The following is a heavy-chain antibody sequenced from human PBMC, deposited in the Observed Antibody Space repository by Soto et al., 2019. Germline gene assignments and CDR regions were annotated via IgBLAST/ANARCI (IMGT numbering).Heavy chain of an antibody. D-gene: IGHD2-15*01. CDR3: ATTPIVVPYYYYMDV. Sequence: ETLSLTCTVSGGSISNSSYQWGWIRQPPGKGLQWIGSVSYSGSTYYNPSLKSRLTISVDTSKTQFSLRLSSVTAADTAVYYCATTPIVVPYYYYMDVWGKGTTVTVSS. CDR2: VSYSGST. V-gene: IGHV4-39*01. J-gene: IGHJ6*03. CDR1: GGSISNSSYQ.